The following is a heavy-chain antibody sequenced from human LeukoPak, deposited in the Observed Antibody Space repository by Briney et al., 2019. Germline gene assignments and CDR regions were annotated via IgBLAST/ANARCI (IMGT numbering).Heavy chain of an antibody. V-gene: IGHV3-23*01. CDR1: GFTFNSFA. D-gene: IGHD5-24*01. Sequence: GGSLRLSCAASGFTFNSFAMHWVRQAPGKGLEWVAVISGSGGSTNYADSVQGRFTISRDNSKNTLYLQMNSLRAEDTAVYYCAKVVGRWLQSTGFDYWGQGTLVTASS. CDR2: ISGSGGST. J-gene: IGHJ4*02. CDR3: AKVVGRWLQSTGFDY.